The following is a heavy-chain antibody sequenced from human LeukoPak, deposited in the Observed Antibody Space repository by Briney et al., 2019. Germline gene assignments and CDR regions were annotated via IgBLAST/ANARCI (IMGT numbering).Heavy chain of an antibody. Sequence: GASVKVSCKASGSTFTSYYMLWVRQAPGQGLEWMGIINPSGGSTSYAQKFQGRVTMTRDTSTSTVYMELSSLRSEDTAVYYCARDKGGSGWYEAWFDPWGQGTLVTVSS. D-gene: IGHD6-19*01. J-gene: IGHJ5*02. CDR1: GSTFTSYY. V-gene: IGHV1-46*01. CDR3: ARDKGGSGWYEAWFDP. CDR2: INPSGGST.